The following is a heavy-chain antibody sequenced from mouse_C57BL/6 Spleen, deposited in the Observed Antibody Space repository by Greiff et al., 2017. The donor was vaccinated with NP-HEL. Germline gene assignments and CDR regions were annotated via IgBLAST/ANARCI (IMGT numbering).Heavy chain of an antibody. J-gene: IGHJ4*01. Sequence: QVQLQQSGPELVKPGASVKLSCKASGYTFTSYDINWVKQRPGQGLEWIGWIYPGDGSTKYNEKFKGKATLTVDTSSSTAYMEIHSLTSQISVVYFYARVFYYYEDNSPMDYWGQGTSVTVSS. V-gene: IGHV1-85*01. CDR2: IYPGDGST. CDR1: GYTFTSYD. D-gene: IGHD1-1*01. CDR3: ARVFYYYEDNSPMDY.